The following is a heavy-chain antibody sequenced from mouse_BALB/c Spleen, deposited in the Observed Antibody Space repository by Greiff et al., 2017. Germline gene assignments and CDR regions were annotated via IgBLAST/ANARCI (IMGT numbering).Heavy chain of an antibody. V-gene: IGHV2-9*02. CDR3: ATLLRQALLAY. Sequence: QVQLKESGPGLVAPSQSLSITCTVSGFSFTSYGVHWVRQTPGKGLEWLGVIWAGGSTNYNSARMSRLSISKDNSKGQVFLKMNSLQTDDTSMYYCATLLRQALLAYWGQGTLVTVSA. CDR1: GFSFTSYG. J-gene: IGHJ3*01. D-gene: IGHD1-2*01. CDR2: IWAGGST.